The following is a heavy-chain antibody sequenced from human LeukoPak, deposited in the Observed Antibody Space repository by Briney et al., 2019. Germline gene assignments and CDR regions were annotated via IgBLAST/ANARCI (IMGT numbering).Heavy chain of an antibody. J-gene: IGHJ4*02. CDR1: GYTFTSYD. D-gene: IGHD2-15*01. CDR3: ARGQTIFSCSGGSCYHPSDY. Sequence: GASVKVSCKASGYTFTSYDINWVRQATGQGLEWMGWMNPNSSNTGYAQKFQGRVTMTRNTSISTAYMELSSLRSEDTAVYYCARGQTIFSCSGGSCYHPSDYWGQGTLVTVSS. CDR2: MNPNSSNT. V-gene: IGHV1-8*01.